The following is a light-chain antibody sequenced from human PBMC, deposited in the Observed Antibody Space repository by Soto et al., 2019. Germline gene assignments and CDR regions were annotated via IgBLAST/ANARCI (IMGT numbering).Light chain of an antibody. V-gene: IGKV3-11*01. CDR1: QSVSSY. CDR3: QQRSKWTPWT. J-gene: IGKJ1*01. CDR2: DAS. Sequence: EILLTQSPATLSWSPGERATLSWRASQSVSSYLAWYQQKPGQAHRLLISDASNRATGIPARFSGSVSGTDFTLTISSLEPQDFAVYFCQQRSKWTPWTFGKGTK.